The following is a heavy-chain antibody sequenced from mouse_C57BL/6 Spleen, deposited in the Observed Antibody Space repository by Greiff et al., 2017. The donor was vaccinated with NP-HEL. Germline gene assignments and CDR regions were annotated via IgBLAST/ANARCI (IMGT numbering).Heavy chain of an antibody. CDR1: GYTFTSYW. J-gene: IGHJ2*01. D-gene: IGHD2-2*01. CDR2: IHPNSGST. Sequence: QVQLQQPGAELVKPGASVKLSCKASGYTFTSYWMHWVKQRPGQGLEWIGMIHPNSGSTNYNEKFKSKATLTVDKSYSTAYMQLSSLTSEDSAVYYCAREMVTTTVDYWGQGTTLTVSS. V-gene: IGHV1-64*01. CDR3: AREMVTTTVDY.